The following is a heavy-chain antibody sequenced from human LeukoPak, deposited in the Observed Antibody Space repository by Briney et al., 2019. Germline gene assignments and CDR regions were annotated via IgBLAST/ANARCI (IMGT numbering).Heavy chain of an antibody. D-gene: IGHD4-23*01. Sequence: GGSLRLSCAASGXTFRSSWVHWVRQAPGKGLVWVSSINTDGSGTIYADSVKGRFTISRDNAKNTLYLQMNSLRVEDTAVYYCASFTNSAAFDIWGQGTMVTVSS. CDR2: INTDGSGT. CDR3: ASFTNSAAFDI. V-gene: IGHV3-74*01. J-gene: IGHJ3*02. CDR1: GXTFRSSW.